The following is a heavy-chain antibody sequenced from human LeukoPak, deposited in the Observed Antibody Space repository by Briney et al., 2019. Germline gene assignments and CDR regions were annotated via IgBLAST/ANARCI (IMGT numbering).Heavy chain of an antibody. CDR1: GGTFSSYA. D-gene: IGHD3-3*01. V-gene: IGHV1-69*06. Sequence: SVKVSCKASGGTFSSYAISWVRQAPGQGLEWMGGIIPIFGTANYAQKFQGRVTITADKSTSTAYMELSSLRSEDTAVYYCARGSWYYDFWSGYPPPEYFQHWGQGTLVTVSS. CDR3: ARGSWYYDFWSGYPPPEYFQH. CDR2: IIPIFGTA. J-gene: IGHJ1*01.